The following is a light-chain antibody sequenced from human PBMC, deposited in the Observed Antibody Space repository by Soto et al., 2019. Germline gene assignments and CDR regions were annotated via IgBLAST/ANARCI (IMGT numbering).Light chain of an antibody. CDR1: QSVGSK. J-gene: IGKJ3*01. V-gene: IGKV3-15*01. Sequence: EIVMTQSPATLSVSPGERASLSCRASQSVGSKLAWYQHKPGQAPRLLINDASTRATGFPARFSGSGSGTEFTLTNSSLQPEDFAVYYCQQYNNWPPFTFGPGTKVDIK. CDR3: QQYNNWPPFT. CDR2: DAS.